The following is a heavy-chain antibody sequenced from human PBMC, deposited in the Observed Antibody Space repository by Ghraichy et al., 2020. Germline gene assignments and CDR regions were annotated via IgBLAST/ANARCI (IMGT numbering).Heavy chain of an antibody. CDR3: ARGSAVVRFYDYAGLDV. CDR2: ISSSGRNI. CDR1: GFTFSGYS. Sequence: GGSLRLSCVGSGFTFSGYSMNWVRQSPGKGLEWVSHISSSGRNIFYADSVKGRFTISRDNAKNSLSLQMNSLRDEDTAVYYCARGSAVVRFYDYAGLDVWGQGTTVTVSS. V-gene: IGHV3-48*02. J-gene: IGHJ6*02. D-gene: IGHD4-23*01.